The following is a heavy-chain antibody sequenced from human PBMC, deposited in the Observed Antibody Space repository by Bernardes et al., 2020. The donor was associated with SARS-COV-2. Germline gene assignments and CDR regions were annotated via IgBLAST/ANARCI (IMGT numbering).Heavy chain of an antibody. CDR2: IYYSGST. CDR1: GGSISSYY. CDR3: SRGVRYEQSYDSSGYPVDY. V-gene: IGHV4-59*01. Sequence: SETLSLTCTVSGGSISSYYWSWIRQPPGKGLEWIGYIYYSGSTNYNPSLKSRVTISVDTSKNQFSLQLSSVTAADTAVYYCSRGVRYEQSYDSSGYPVDYWGHGTLVTVSS. D-gene: IGHD3-22*01. J-gene: IGHJ4*01.